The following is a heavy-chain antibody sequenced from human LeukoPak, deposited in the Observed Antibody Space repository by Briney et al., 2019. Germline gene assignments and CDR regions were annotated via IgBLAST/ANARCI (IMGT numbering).Heavy chain of an antibody. CDR1: GFTLSSYA. D-gene: IGHD6-19*01. CDR2: ISGSGGST. CDR3: AKDREFIAVAAADY. Sequence: PGGSLRLSCAASGFTLSSYAMSWVRQAPGKGLEWVPAISGSGGSTYYADSVKGRFTISRDNSKNTLYLQMNSLRAEDTAVYYCAKDREFIAVAAADYWGQGTLVTVSS. V-gene: IGHV3-23*01. J-gene: IGHJ4*02.